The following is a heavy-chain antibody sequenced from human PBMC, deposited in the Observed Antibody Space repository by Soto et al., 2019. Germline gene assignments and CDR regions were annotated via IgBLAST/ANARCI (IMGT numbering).Heavy chain of an antibody. Sequence: SETLSLTCTVSGGSVSSGSYYWSWIRQPPGKGLEWIGYIYYSGSTNYNPSLKSRVTISVDKSKNQFSLKLSSVTAADTAVYYCARSSQYSYDSSEGNFDSWGRGTLVTVSS. CDR3: ARSSQYSYDSSEGNFDS. V-gene: IGHV4-61*01. J-gene: IGHJ4*02. D-gene: IGHD3-22*01. CDR1: GGSVSSGSYY. CDR2: IYYSGST.